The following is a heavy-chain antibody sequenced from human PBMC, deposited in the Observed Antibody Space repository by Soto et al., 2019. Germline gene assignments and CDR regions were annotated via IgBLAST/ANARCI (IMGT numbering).Heavy chain of an antibody. Sequence: PSETLSLTCTVSGGSISSGGYYWSWIRQHPGKGLEWIGYIYYSGSTYYNPSLKSRVTISVDTSKNQFSLKLSSVTAADTAVYYCARDPFQYCSGGSCQTPAGPSYGMDVWGQGTTVTVSS. J-gene: IGHJ6*02. CDR1: GGSISSGGYY. D-gene: IGHD2-15*01. CDR2: IYYSGST. CDR3: ARDPFQYCSGGSCQTPAGPSYGMDV. V-gene: IGHV4-31*03.